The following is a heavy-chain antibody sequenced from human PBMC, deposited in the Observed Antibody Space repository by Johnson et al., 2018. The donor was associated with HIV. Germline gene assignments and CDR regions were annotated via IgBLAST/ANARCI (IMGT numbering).Heavy chain of an antibody. CDR3: VREVGSSGWYDSLVTDM. V-gene: IGHV3-20*04. CDR2: INWNGGST. J-gene: IGHJ3*02. Sequence: VQLVESGGGVVRPGGSLRLSCAASGFTFDDNGMSWVRQAPGKGLEWVSGINWNGGSTGYADSVKGRFTISRDNSKKKVFLQMNSLRHEDTAVYYCVREVGSSGWYDSLVTDMWGQGTMVTVST. CDR1: GFTFDDNG. D-gene: IGHD6-19*01.